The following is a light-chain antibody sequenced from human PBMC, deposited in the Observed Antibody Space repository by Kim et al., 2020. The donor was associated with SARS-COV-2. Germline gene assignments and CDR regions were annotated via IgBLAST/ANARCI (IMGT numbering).Light chain of an antibody. CDR2: EVT. CDR3: CSYVDGSTWM. CDR1: YNL. J-gene: IGLJ6*01. Sequence: YNLVSWYQQHSGKVPKLMIYEVTKRPSGVSSRFSGSKSGHTASLTISGLQAEDEADYYCCSYVDGSTWMFGGGTKVTVL. V-gene: IGLV2-23*02.